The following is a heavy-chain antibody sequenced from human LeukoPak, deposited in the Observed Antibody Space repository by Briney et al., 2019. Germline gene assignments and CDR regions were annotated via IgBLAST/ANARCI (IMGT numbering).Heavy chain of an antibody. CDR3: ASYHHYYDSSGYYEAAFDI. V-gene: IGHV4-38-2*01. J-gene: IGHJ3*02. CDR2: IYHSGST. Sequence: PSETLSLTCAVSGYSISSGYYWGWIRQPPGKGLEWIGSIYHSGSTYYNPSLTSRVTIPVDTSQNQFSLKLSSVTAADTAVYYCASYHHYYDSSGYYEAAFDIWGQGTMVTVSS. D-gene: IGHD3-22*01. CDR1: GYSISSGYY.